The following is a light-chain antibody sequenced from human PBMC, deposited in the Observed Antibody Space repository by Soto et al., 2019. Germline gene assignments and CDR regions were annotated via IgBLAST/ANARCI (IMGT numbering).Light chain of an antibody. CDR2: QTS. J-gene: IGKJ1*01. V-gene: IGKV1-5*03. CDR3: QHWNDYSWT. Sequence: DIHMTQSPSTLSASVGDRVTITCRSSQSISIWLAWYQQKPGKAPNLLIYQTSSLETGVPSRFSGSGSGTEFTLTISSLQPDDFATYYCQHWNDYSWTCGQGTKVEVK. CDR1: QSISIW.